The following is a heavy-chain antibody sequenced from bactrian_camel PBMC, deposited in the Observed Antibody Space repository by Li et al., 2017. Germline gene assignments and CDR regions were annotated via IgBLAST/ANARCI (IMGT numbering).Heavy chain of an antibody. J-gene: IGHJ4*01. CDR1: GYTHRSWC. V-gene: IGHV3S26*01. D-gene: IGHD1*01. CDR3: AADYLCEVRSIDYVC. CDR2: LDSDRSV. Sequence: HVQLVESGGGSVQAGGSLRLSCTATGYTHRSWCMAWLRQAPGKEREGVAALDSDRSVSYADSVKGRFTISRDNAKNILYLQMTNLKPEDTAMYYCAADYLCEVRSIDYVCWGQGTQVTVS.